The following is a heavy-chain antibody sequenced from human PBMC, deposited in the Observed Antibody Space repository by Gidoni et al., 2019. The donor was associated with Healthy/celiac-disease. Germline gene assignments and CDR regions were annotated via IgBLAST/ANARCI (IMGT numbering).Heavy chain of an antibody. J-gene: IGHJ2*01. D-gene: IGHD2-15*01. CDR2: ISSSSSTI. CDR3: ARDTVVTDYWYFDL. V-gene: IGHV3-48*02. Sequence: EVQLVESGGGLVQPGGSLRLSCAASGFTFSSYSMNWVRQAPGKGLEWVSYISSSSSTIYYADSVKGRFTISRDNAKNSLYLQMNSLRDEDTAVYYCARDTVVTDYWYFDLWGRGTLVTVSS. CDR1: GFTFSSYS.